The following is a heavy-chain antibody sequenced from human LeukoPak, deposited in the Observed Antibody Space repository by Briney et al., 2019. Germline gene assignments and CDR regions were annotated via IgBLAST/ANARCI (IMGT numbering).Heavy chain of an antibody. CDR2: ISYDGSNE. CDR1: GFTFSSYA. J-gene: IGHJ3*02. D-gene: IGHD6-13*01. CDR3: ARDIAAAGTRVDAFDI. V-gene: IGHV3-30*14. Sequence: GGSLRLSCAASGFTFSSYAMHWVRQAPGKGLEWVAVISYDGSNEYYAGSVKGRFTISRDSSKNTLYLQMNSLRAEDTAVYYCARDIAAAGTRVDAFDIWGQGTMVTVSS.